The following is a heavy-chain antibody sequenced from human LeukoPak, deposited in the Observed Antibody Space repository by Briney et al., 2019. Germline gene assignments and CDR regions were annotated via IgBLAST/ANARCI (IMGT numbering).Heavy chain of an antibody. V-gene: IGHV3-73*01. Sequence: PGGSLRLSCAASGFTFSGSAMHWVRQASGKGLEWVGRIRSKANSYATAYAASVKGRFTISRDDSKNTAYLQMNSLRAEDTAVYYCARDGFSYSYDSSGYYYPAYWGQGTLVTVSS. J-gene: IGHJ4*02. D-gene: IGHD3-22*01. CDR3: ARDGFSYSYDSSGYYYPAY. CDR2: IRSKANSYAT. CDR1: GFTFSGSA.